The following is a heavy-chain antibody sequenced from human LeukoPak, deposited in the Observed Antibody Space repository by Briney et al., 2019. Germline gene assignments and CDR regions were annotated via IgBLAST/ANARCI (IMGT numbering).Heavy chain of an antibody. CDR2: IIPIFGTA. Sequence: SVKVSCKASGGTFSSYAISWVRQAPGQGLEWMGGIIPIFGTANYAQKFQGRVTITTDESTSTAYMELSSLRSEDTAVYYCARVVAGAGSYYYYYMDVWVKGTKVTVSS. J-gene: IGHJ6*03. D-gene: IGHD6-13*01. CDR1: GGTFSSYA. CDR3: ARVVAGAGSYYYYYMDV. V-gene: IGHV1-69*05.